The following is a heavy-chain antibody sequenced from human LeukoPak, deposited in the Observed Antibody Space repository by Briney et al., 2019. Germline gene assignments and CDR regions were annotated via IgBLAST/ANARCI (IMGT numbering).Heavy chain of an antibody. J-gene: IGHJ4*02. CDR2: ISGSGGST. D-gene: IGHD2-21*02. CDR1: GFTFSSYA. V-gene: IGHV3-23*01. Sequence: GGSLRLSCAASGFTFSSYAMSWVRQAPGKRLEWVSAISGSGGSTYYADSVKDRFTISRDNSKNTLYLQMNSLRAEDTAVYYCAKVGNGRVTAIGIPDYWGQGTLVTVSS. CDR3: AKVGNGRVTAIGIPDY.